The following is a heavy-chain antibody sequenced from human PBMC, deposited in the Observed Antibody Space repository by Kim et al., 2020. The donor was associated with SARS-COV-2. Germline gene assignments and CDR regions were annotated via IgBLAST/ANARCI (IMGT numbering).Heavy chain of an antibody. D-gene: IGHD2-8*02. V-gene: IGHV4-34*01. Sequence: SLNSLVTISVDTSKNQFSLKLSSVTAADTAVYYCARPGDCTGGVCYYFDYWGQGTLVTVSS. CDR3: ARPGDCTGGVCYYFDY. J-gene: IGHJ4*02.